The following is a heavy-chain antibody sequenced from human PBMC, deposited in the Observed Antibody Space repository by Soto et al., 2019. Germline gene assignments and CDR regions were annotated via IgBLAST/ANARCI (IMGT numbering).Heavy chain of an antibody. D-gene: IGHD1-26*01. V-gene: IGHV3-74*01. CDR1: GFTFSNFR. CDR2: ISNDGRST. J-gene: IGHJ4*02. Sequence: EVQLVESGGGLVQPGGSLRLSCAASGFTFSNFRMHWVRQVPGKGLVWVALISNDGRSTNHADSVKGRFTISRDNAKSTLHLQLNSLRAEDTAVYSGARATAGLSYWGRGTPVTVAS. CDR3: ARATAGLSY.